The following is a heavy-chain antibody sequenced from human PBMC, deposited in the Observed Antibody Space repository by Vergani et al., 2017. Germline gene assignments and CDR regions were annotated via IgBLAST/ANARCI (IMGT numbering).Heavy chain of an antibody. D-gene: IGHD6-13*01. J-gene: IGHJ5*02. V-gene: IGHV3-23*01. CDR3: AKVRSGSSWYPNWFDP. Sequence: EVQLLESGGGLVQPGGSLRLSCAASGFTFSSYAMSWVRQAPGKGLEWVSAISGSGGSTYYADSVKGRFTISRDNSKNTLYLQMNSLRAEDTAVYYCAKVRSGSSWYPNWFDPWGQGTLVTVSS. CDR1: GFTFSSYA. CDR2: ISGSGGST.